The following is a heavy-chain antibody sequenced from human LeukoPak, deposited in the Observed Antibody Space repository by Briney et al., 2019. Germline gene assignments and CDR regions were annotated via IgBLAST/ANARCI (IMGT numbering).Heavy chain of an antibody. CDR1: GGSFSGYY. J-gene: IGHJ4*02. CDR3: ARVSLSGYAHDY. CDR2: INHSGST. Sequence: SETLSLTCAVYGGSFSGYYWSWVRQPPEKGLEWIGEINHSGSTNYNPSLKSRVTISVDTSKNQFSLKLSSVTAADTAVYYCARVSLSGYAHDYWGQGTLVTVSS. D-gene: IGHD5-12*01. V-gene: IGHV4-34*01.